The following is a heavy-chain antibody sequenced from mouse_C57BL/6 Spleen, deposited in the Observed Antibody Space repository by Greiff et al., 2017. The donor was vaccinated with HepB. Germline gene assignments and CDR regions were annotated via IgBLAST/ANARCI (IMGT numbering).Heavy chain of an antibody. Sequence: EVKLVESVAELVRPGASVKLSCTASGFNIKNTYMHWVKQRPEQGLEWIGRIDPANGNTKYAPKFQGKATITADTSSNTAYLQLSSLTSEDTAIYYCARKSYYDYEYYYAMDYWGQGTSVTVSS. V-gene: IGHV14-3*01. CDR1: GFNIKNTY. CDR3: ARKSYYDYEYYYAMDY. D-gene: IGHD2-4*01. CDR2: IDPANGNT. J-gene: IGHJ4*01.